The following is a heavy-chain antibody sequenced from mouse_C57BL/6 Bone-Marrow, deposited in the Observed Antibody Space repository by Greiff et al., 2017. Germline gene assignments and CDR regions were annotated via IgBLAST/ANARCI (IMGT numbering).Heavy chain of an antibody. V-gene: IGHV1-64*01. J-gene: IGHJ4*01. Sequence: QVQLQQPGAELVKPGASVKLSCKASGYTFTSYWMHWVKQRPGQGLEWIGMISPNSGSTNYNEKFKSKATLTVDKSSSTAYVQLSSLTSEDSAVYYYTRRAIGTTRDYAMDYWGQGTSVTVSS. D-gene: IGHD2-14*01. CDR2: ISPNSGST. CDR3: TRRAIGTTRDYAMDY. CDR1: GYTFTSYW.